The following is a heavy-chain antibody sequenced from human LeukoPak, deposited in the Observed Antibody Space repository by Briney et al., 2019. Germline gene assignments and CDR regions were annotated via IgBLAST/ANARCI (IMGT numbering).Heavy chain of an antibody. CDR2: INHSGST. CDR3: ARTKAYYYDSSGYYVDY. CDR1: GGSFSGYY. J-gene: IGHJ4*02. V-gene: IGHV4-34*01. Sequence: SETLSLTCAVYGGSFSGYYWSWIPQPPGKGLEWSGEINHSGSTNYNPSLKSRVTISVDTSKNQFSLKLSSVTAADTAVYYCARTKAYYYDSSGYYVDYWGQGTLVTVSS. D-gene: IGHD3-22*01.